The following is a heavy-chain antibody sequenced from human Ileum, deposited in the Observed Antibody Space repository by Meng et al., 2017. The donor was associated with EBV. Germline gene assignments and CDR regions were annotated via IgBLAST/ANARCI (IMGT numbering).Heavy chain of an antibody. Sequence: QVQLVQSGAEVKKPGSSVNVACKTSGGSFSTHTFSWVRQAPGQGLEWMGGFIAVFDKTKAAPRFQDRVTFTANESTSTAYMELSSLTFDDTAVYFCARGRRNEPLFDYWGQGTLVTVSS. D-gene: IGHD1-14*01. CDR3: ARGRRNEPLFDY. V-gene: IGHV1-69*13. CDR2: FIAVFDKT. CDR1: GGSFSTHT. J-gene: IGHJ4*02.